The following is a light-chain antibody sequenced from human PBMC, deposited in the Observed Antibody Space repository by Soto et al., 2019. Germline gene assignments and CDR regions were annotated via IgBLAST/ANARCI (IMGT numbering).Light chain of an antibody. CDR1: QSFRGL. V-gene: IGKV3-11*01. J-gene: IGKJ5*01. CDR3: QQRHMWPIT. Sequence: DIVLTQSPVTLSLSPGARATLSCRASQSFRGLLAWYKQKPGQAPRLIIYDAYNRATGIPPRFSGSGSGTEFTLTISSLEPEDSEVYYCQQRHMWPITFGQGTRLEIK. CDR2: DAY.